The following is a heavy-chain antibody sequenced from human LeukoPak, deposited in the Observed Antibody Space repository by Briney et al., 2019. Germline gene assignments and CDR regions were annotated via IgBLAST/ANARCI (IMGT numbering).Heavy chain of an antibody. J-gene: IGHJ6*02. Sequence: GGSLRLSCAASGFTFSSYAMRWVRQAPGKGLEWVAVISYDGSNKYYADSVKGRFTISRDNSKNTLYLQMNSLRAEDTAVYYCAREYYYGSGSYPTKYYYGMDVWGQGTTVTVSS. CDR2: ISYDGSNK. CDR1: GFTFSSYA. D-gene: IGHD3-10*01. CDR3: AREYYYGSGSYPTKYYYGMDV. V-gene: IGHV3-30-3*01.